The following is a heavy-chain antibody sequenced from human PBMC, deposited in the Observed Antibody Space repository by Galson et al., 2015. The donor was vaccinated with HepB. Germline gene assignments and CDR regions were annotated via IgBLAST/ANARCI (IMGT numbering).Heavy chain of an antibody. J-gene: IGHJ1*01. D-gene: IGHD2-2*01. Sequence: SLRLSCAASRFAFSYYCMTWVRHSPGPGLEWVATIKRDVREKFYVDSVEGRFTLSRVNARYSLYLQMDNVRGEDTAVYFCARGGRSTSYYWEFWGQGTLVTVSS. CDR1: RFAFSYYC. CDR2: IKRDVREK. CDR3: ARGGRSTSYYWEF. V-gene: IGHV3-7*01.